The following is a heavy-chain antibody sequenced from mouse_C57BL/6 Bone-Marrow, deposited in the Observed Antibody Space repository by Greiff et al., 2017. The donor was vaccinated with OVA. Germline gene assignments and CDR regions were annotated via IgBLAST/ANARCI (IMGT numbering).Heavy chain of an antibody. J-gene: IGHJ3*01. Sequence: EVQLVESGAELVRPGASVKLSCTASGFNIKDDYMHWVKQRPEQGLEWIGWIDPENGDTEYASKFQGKATITADTSSNTAYLQLSSLTSEDTAVYYCTTNPFYSNYGAYWGQGTLVTVSA. D-gene: IGHD2-5*01. CDR2: IDPENGDT. CDR1: GFNIKDDY. CDR3: TTNPFYSNYGAY. V-gene: IGHV14-4*01.